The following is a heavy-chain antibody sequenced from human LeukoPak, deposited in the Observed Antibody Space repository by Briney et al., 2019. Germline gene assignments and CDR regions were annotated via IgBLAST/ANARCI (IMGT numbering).Heavy chain of an antibody. V-gene: IGHV1-2*02. CDR3: AKGNEAYYYEY. Sequence: GASVKVSCKASGYTFTVYYIHWVRQAPGQGLEWMGWINPNSGGTNYAQKFQGRVTMSRDTSIATAYMELSTLRSDDTAVYYCAKGNEAYYYEYWGQGTLVTVSS. J-gene: IGHJ4*02. CDR2: INPNSGGT. D-gene: IGHD3-10*01. CDR1: GYTFTVYY.